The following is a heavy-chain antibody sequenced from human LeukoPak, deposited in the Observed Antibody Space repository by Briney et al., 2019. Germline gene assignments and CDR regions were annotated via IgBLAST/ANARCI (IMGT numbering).Heavy chain of an antibody. Sequence: GGSLRLSCAASGFTFSSYWMGWVRQAPGKGLEWVANIKQDGSGTHYVDSVKGRFTISRDNAKNSLYLQMNSLRAEDTAVYYCARPSGSYGLRGGFDIWGQGTMVTVSS. CDR1: GFTFSSYW. D-gene: IGHD5-18*01. CDR2: IKQDGSGT. CDR3: ARPSGSYGLRGGFDI. V-gene: IGHV3-7*01. J-gene: IGHJ3*02.